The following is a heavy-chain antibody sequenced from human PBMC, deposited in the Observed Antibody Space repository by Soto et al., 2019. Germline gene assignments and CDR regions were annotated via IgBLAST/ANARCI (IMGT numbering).Heavy chain of an antibody. CDR3: GRKKAYAMDV. Sequence: EVQLVESGGGLVQPGGSLRLSCAASGFTFRTRWMHWVRQAPGKGLVWVSYINADGSTTNYADSERGRFTISRENAKNMLYLPMNSLRAEDTAFFYCGRKKAYAMDVWGQGTRVTGSS. V-gene: IGHV3-74*01. CDR1: GFTFRTRW. CDR2: INADGSTT. J-gene: IGHJ6*02.